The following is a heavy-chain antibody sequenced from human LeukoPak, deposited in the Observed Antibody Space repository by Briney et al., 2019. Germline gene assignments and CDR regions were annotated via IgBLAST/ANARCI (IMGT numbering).Heavy chain of an antibody. CDR2: INPNSGGT. J-gene: IGHJ4*02. CDR3: ARRGYYDSSGRLDY. Sequence: ASVKVSCKASGYTFTGYYMHWVRQAPGQGLEWMGWINPNSGGTNYAQKFQGRVTVTRDTSISTAYMELSRLRSGDTAVYYCARRGYYDSSGRLDYWGQGTLVTVSS. V-gene: IGHV1-2*02. D-gene: IGHD3-22*01. CDR1: GYTFTGYY.